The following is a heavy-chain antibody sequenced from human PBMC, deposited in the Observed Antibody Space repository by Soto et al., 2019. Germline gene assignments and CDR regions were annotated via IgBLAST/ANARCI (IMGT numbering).Heavy chain of an antibody. Sequence: QVQLVESGGGVVQPGRSLRLSCAASGFTFSSYAMHWVRQAPGKGLEWVAVISYDGSNNYYADSVKGRFTISRDNSKNTLYLQMNSLRAEDTAVYYCARDDGSSTGGFDPWGQGTLVTVSS. CDR3: ARDDGSSTGGFDP. V-gene: IGHV3-30-3*01. CDR2: ISYDGSNN. D-gene: IGHD3-10*01. J-gene: IGHJ5*02. CDR1: GFTFSSYA.